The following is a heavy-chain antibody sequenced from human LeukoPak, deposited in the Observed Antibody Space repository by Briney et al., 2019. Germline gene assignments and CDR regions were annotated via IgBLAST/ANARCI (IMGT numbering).Heavy chain of an antibody. CDR1: GFTFSSYW. CDR3: ARDEDYGDYYFDY. CDR2: IKQDGSEK. Sequence: GGSLRLYCAASGFTFSSYWMSWVRQAPGKGLEWVANIKQDGSEKYYVDSVKGRFTISRDNAKNSLYLQMNSLRAEDTAVYYCARDEDYGDYYFDYWGQGTLVTVSS. J-gene: IGHJ4*02. D-gene: IGHD4-17*01. V-gene: IGHV3-7*01.